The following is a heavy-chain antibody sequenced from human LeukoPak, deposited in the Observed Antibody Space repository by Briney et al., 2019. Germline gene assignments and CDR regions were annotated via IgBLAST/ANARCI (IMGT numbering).Heavy chain of an antibody. J-gene: IGHJ4*02. V-gene: IGHV3-11*03. CDR3: ASFSGPDGLDN. CDR2: ISSGSSDI. CDR1: GITFSDYY. D-gene: IGHD1-26*01. Sequence: KPGGSLRLSCAASGITFSDYYMSWIRQAPGKGLECVSYISSGSSDINYADSVKGRFTVSRDNAKNSLYLQMDRLTVEDTAVYYCASFSGPDGLDNWGQGTLVTVSS.